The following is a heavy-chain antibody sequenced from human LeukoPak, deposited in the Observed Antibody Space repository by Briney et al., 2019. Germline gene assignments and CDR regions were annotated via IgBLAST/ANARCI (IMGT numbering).Heavy chain of an antibody. CDR3: ASARKYCSGGSCYSGYDY. J-gene: IGHJ4*02. CDR2: MNPNSGNT. D-gene: IGHD2-15*01. CDR1: GHTFTSFD. V-gene: IGHV1-8*01. Sequence: GASVKVSCKASGHTFTSFDINWVRQATGQGLEWMGWMNPNSGNTGYAQKFQGRLTMTRNTSISTAYMELSSLRSEDTAVYYCASARKYCSGGSCYSGYDYWGQGTLVTVSS.